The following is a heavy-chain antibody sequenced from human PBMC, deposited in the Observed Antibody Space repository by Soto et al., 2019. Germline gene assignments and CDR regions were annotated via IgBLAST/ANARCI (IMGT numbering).Heavy chain of an antibody. D-gene: IGHD6-19*01. CDR3: TKEGEYSSGWDNFDY. CDR2: ISGSGGST. J-gene: IGHJ4*02. CDR1: GFTFSSYA. Sequence: EVQLLESGGGLVQPGGSLRLSCAASGFTFSSYAMSWVRQAPWKGLEWVSAISGSGGSTYYADSVKGRFTISGDNSKNPLYLQMNSLRAEDTAVYYCTKEGEYSSGWDNFDYWGQGTLVTVSS. V-gene: IGHV3-23*01.